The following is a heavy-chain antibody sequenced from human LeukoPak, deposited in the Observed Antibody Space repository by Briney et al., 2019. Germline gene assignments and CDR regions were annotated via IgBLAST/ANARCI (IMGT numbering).Heavy chain of an antibody. V-gene: IGHV3-30*02. CDR1: GFTFSSYG. Sequence: PGGSLRLSCAASGFTFSSYGMHWVRQAPGKGLEWVAFIRYDGSNKYYADSVKGRFTISRDNSKNTLYLQMNSLRAEDTAVYYCAKDGIVGATWSYYYYYMDVWGKGTTVRLL. CDR3: AKDGIVGATWSYYYYYMDV. D-gene: IGHD1-26*01. J-gene: IGHJ6*03. CDR2: IRYDGSNK.